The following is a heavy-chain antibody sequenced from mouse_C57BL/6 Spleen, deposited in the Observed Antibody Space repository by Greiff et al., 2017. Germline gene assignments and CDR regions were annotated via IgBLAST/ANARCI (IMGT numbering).Heavy chain of an antibody. CDR2: IYPGSGNT. Sequence: QVQLQQSGPELVKPGASVKISCKASGYSFTSYYIHWVKQRPGQGLEWIGWIYPGSGNTKYNEKFKGKATLTADTSSSTAYMQLSRLTSEDSAVYYCARCWLRAMDYWGQGTSVTVSS. D-gene: IGHD2-2*01. CDR3: ARCWLRAMDY. V-gene: IGHV1-66*01. CDR1: GYSFTSYY. J-gene: IGHJ4*01.